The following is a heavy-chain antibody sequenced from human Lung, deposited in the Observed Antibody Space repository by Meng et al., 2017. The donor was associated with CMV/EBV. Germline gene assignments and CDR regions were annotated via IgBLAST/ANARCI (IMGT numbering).Heavy chain of an antibody. V-gene: IGHV1-18*04. D-gene: IGHD7-27*01. CDR2: ISPSIGST. CDR1: GYTFTSHG. J-gene: IGHJ4*02. Sequence: SCMDSGYTFTSHGIPWVRQAPGQGLEWMGCISPSIGSTNYAQKVEGRVTMTTDRSTTTAYLELRSLRYDDTAVYFCARGTGIFDYWGQGTLVTVSS. CDR3: ARGTGIFDY.